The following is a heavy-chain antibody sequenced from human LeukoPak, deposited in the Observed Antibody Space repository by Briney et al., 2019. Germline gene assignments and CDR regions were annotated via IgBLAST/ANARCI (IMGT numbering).Heavy chain of an antibody. D-gene: IGHD3-16*01. J-gene: IGHJ4*02. CDR2: IYYSGST. Sequence: KSSETLSLTCAVYGGSFSGYYWSWIRQPPGKGLEWIGSIYYSGSTYYNPSIKSRVTISVDTSKNQFSLKLSSVTAADTAVYYCARTRGITVYFDYWGQGTLVTVSS. V-gene: IGHV4-34*01. CDR1: GGSFSGYY. CDR3: ARTRGITVYFDY.